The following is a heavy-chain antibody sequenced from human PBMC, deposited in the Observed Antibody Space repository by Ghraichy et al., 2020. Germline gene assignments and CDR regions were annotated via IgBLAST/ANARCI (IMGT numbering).Heavy chain of an antibody. J-gene: IGHJ5*02. CDR2: IYWNDDK. V-gene: IGHV2-5*01. Sequence: SGPTLVKPTQTLTLTCTFSGFSLSTSGVGVGWIRQPTGKALECLAVIYWNDDKRYSPSLKSRLTITKDTSKNQVVLSMTNVDPVDTGTYFCAHSRRYYDAWGSWGQGTLVTVSS. CDR3: AHSRRYYDAWGS. D-gene: IGHD3-22*01. CDR1: GFSLSTSGVG.